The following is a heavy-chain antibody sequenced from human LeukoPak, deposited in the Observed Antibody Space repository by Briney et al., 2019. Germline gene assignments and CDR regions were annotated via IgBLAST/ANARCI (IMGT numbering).Heavy chain of an antibody. CDR3: AREYDDGSGS. J-gene: IGHJ4*02. CDR2: IYYSGST. CDR1: GGSISSYY. V-gene: IGHV4-30-4*01. D-gene: IGHD3-10*01. Sequence: PSETLSLTCIVSGGSISSYYWSWIRQPPGKGLEWIGYIYYSGSTYYNPSLKSRVTISVDTSKNQFSLKLSSVTAADTAVFYCAREYDDGSGSWGQGTLVTVSS.